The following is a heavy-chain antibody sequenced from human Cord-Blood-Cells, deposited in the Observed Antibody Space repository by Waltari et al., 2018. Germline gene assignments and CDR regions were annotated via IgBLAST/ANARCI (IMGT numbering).Heavy chain of an antibody. D-gene: IGHD3-22*01. CDR2: IIPILGIA. Sequence: QVQLVQSGAEVKKPGSSVKVSCKASGGTFSSYAISWVRQAPGQGLEWMGRIIPILGIANYAQKFQGRVTITADKSTSTAYMELSSLRSEDTAVYYCVTRGGGYYYDSSGYVDYWGQGTLVTVSS. V-gene: IGHV1-69*09. CDR3: VTRGGGYYYDSSGYVDY. J-gene: IGHJ4*02. CDR1: GGTFSSYA.